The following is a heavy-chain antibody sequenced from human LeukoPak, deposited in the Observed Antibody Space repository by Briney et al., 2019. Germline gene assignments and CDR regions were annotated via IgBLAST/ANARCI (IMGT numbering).Heavy chain of an antibody. J-gene: IGHJ4*02. D-gene: IGHD3-10*01. Sequence: PGGSLRLSCAASGFTFSSYDMHWVRQATGKGLEWVSAIGTAGDPYYPGSVKGRFTISRENAKNSLYLQMNSLRAGDTAVYYCARAPPPGGPSLKRSAYFDYWAREPWSPSPQ. CDR2: IGTAGDP. CDR3: ARAPPPGGPSLKRSAYFDY. V-gene: IGHV3-13*05. CDR1: GFTFSSYD.